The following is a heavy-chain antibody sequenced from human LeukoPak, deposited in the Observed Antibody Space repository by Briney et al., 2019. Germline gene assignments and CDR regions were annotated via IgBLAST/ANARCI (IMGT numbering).Heavy chain of an antibody. V-gene: IGHV3-21*01. D-gene: IGHD6-19*01. J-gene: IGHJ3*02. CDR2: ISSSSSYI. CDR1: GFIFSSYS. Sequence: AGGSLRLSCAASGFIFSSYSMNWVRQAPGKGLEWVSSISSSSSYIYYADSVKGRFTISRDNAKKSVHLQMNSLRAEDTAVYYCARGASVVAGSDNAFDIWGQGTMVTVSS. CDR3: ARGASVVAGSDNAFDI.